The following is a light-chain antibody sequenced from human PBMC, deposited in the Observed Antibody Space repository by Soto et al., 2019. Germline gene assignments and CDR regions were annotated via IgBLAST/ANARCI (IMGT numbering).Light chain of an antibody. CDR3: QHYNSYSEA. Sequence: DIQMTQSPSTLSGSVGDRVTITCRASKTISSCLAWYQQKPGKAPKLLIYKASTLKSGLPSRFSGSGSGTEFTLTISSLQPDDFATYYCQHYNSYSEAFGQGTKVELK. CDR1: KTISSC. CDR2: KAS. V-gene: IGKV1-5*03. J-gene: IGKJ1*01.